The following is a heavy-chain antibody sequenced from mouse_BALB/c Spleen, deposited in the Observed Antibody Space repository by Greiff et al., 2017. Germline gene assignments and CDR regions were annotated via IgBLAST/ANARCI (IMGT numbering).Heavy chain of an antibody. Sequence: EVQLVESGGGLVQPGGSRKLSCAASGFTFSSFGMHWVRQAPEKGLEWVAYISSGSSTIYYADTVKGRFTISRDNPKNTLFLQMTSLRSEDTAMYYCARSRWGYAMDYWGQGTSVTVSS. CDR2: ISSGSSTI. V-gene: IGHV5-17*02. CDR1: GFTFSSFG. J-gene: IGHJ4*01. D-gene: IGHD1-1*02. CDR3: ARSRWGYAMDY.